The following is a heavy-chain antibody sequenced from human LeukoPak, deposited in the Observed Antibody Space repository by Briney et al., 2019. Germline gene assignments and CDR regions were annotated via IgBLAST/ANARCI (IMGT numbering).Heavy chain of an antibody. CDR3: ARFFVYDHYFDY. V-gene: IGHV4-39*01. CDR1: GGSISSSNYY. D-gene: IGHD3-3*01. J-gene: IGHJ4*02. CDR2: IYYSGRT. Sequence: PSETLSLTCTVSGGSISSSNYYWGWIRQPPGKGLEWIGSIYYSGRTYHNPSLKSRVIISVDTSRNQFSLKLSSVTAADTAVYYCARFFVYDHYFDYWGQGTLVTVSS.